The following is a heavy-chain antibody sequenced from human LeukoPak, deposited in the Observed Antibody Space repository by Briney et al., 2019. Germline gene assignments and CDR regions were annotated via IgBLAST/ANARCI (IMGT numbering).Heavy chain of an antibody. V-gene: IGHV4-61*02. Sequence: SQTLSLTCAVSGGSISSGSYYWSWIRQPAGKGLEWIGRIYTSGSTNYNPSLKSRVTISVDTSKNQFSLKLSSVTAAVTAVYYCARSRSVLRFLEKEDYYFDYWGQGTLVTVSS. J-gene: IGHJ4*02. CDR1: GGSISSGSYY. CDR2: IYTSGST. D-gene: IGHD3-3*01. CDR3: ARSRSVLRFLEKEDYYFDY.